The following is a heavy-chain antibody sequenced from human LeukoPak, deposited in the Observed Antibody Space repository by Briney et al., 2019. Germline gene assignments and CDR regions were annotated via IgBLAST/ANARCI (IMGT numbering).Heavy chain of an antibody. V-gene: IGHV1-2*02. D-gene: IGHD6-19*01. Sequence: ASVKVSCKASGYTFTGYYMHWVRQAPGQGPEWMGWINPNSGGTNYAQKFQGRVTMTRDTSISTAYMELSRLRSDDTAVYYCARADNSGWYLSDYRGQGTLVTVSS. CDR3: ARADNSGWYLSDY. CDR2: INPNSGGT. J-gene: IGHJ4*02. CDR1: GYTFTGYY.